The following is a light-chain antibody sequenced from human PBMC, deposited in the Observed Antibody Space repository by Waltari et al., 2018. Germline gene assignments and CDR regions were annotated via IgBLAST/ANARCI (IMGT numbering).Light chain of an antibody. CDR1: QYVSTY. CDR3: QQRFALFT. J-gene: IGKJ3*01. CDR2: DAS. Sequence: EIVLTQSPATLSLSPGERATLSCRASQYVSTYLAWYQQKPGQAPRLLIYDASNRATGIPARFSGSRSGTDFTLTISSLEPEDFAVYYCQQRFALFTFGPGTKVDIK. V-gene: IGKV3-11*01.